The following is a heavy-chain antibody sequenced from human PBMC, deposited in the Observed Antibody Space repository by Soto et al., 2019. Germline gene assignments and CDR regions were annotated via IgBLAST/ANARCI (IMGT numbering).Heavy chain of an antibody. D-gene: IGHD2-15*01. CDR1: GYSISSGYH. CDR2: VHHSGST. V-gene: IGHV4-38-2*01. Sequence: SETLSLTCAVSGYSISSGYHWGWIRQPPGKGLEWLGSVHHSGSTYYNPSLKSRLTISVDKSKNQFSLNLTSVTAADTAVYYCARQDRVEVEGRWFDPWGQGTLVTVSS. J-gene: IGHJ5*02. CDR3: ARQDRVEVEGRWFDP.